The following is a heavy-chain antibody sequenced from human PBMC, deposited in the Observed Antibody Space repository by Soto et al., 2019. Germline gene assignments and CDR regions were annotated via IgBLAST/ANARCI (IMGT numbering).Heavy chain of an antibody. J-gene: IGHJ5*02. D-gene: IGHD6-6*01. Sequence: GSLRLSCAASGFTFSSYGMHWVRQAPGKGLEWVAVISYDGSNKYYADSVKGRFTISRDNAKNSLYLQMNSLRAEDTAVYYCARDSSWFDPWGQGTLVTVSS. CDR1: GFTFSSYG. CDR3: ARDSSWFDP. CDR2: ISYDGSNK. V-gene: IGHV3-33*05.